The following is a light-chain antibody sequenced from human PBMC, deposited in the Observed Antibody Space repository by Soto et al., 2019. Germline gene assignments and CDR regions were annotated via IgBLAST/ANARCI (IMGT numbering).Light chain of an antibody. Sequence: QSVLTQPASVSGSPGQSITISCTGISNDVGTYNLVSRYQHHPGKAPKLIIYEASKRPSGVPNRFSGSKSGNTASLTISGLHAEDEADYYCCSYGRSVVFGGGTKLTVL. J-gene: IGLJ2*01. CDR2: EAS. CDR1: SNDVGTYNL. V-gene: IGLV2-23*01. CDR3: CSYGRSVV.